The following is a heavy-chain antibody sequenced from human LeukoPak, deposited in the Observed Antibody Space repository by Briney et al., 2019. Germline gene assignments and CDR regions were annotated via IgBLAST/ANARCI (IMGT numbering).Heavy chain of an antibody. Sequence: SETLSLTCTVSGGSISSGGYYWSWIRQPPGKGLEWIGYIYHSGNTYYNPSLKSRVTISVDRSKNQFSLKLSSVTAADTAVYYCARDRDGSFSAGIDYWGQGTLVTVSS. CDR3: ARDRDGSFSAGIDY. J-gene: IGHJ4*02. V-gene: IGHV4-30-2*01. D-gene: IGHD3-10*01. CDR1: GGSISSGGYY. CDR2: IYHSGNT.